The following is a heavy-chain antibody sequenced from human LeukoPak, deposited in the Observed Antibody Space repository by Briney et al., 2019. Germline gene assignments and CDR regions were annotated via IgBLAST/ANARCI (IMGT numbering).Heavy chain of an antibody. J-gene: IGHJ4*02. CDR2: ISSSSSTI. CDR1: GFSFSNYN. CDR3: ARDWPFDY. V-gene: IGHV3-48*04. Sequence: GGSLRLSCAASGFSFSNYNMNWVRQAPGKGLEWVSYISSSSSTIYYADSVKGRFTISRDNAKNSLYLQMNSLRAEDTAVYYCARDWPFDYWGQGTLVTVSS.